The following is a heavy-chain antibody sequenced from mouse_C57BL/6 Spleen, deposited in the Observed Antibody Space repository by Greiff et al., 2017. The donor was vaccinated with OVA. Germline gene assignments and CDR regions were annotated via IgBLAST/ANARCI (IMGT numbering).Heavy chain of an antibody. V-gene: IGHV2-5*01. D-gene: IGHD2-2*01. CDR2: IWRGGST. J-gene: IGHJ1*03. CDR1: GFSLTSYG. CDR3: AKRRGYDWYFDV. Sequence: VHLVESGPGLVKPSQSLSITCKVSGFSLTSYGLHWVRQSPGKGLEWLGEIWRGGSTDYNSAFMSRLSITKDHSKSQVFFKMNSLQADDTAIYYCAKRRGYDWYFDVWGTGTTVTVSS.